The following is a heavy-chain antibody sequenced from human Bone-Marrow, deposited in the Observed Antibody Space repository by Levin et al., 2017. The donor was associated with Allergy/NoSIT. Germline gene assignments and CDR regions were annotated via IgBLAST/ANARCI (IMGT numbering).Heavy chain of an antibody. CDR3: ARHDPLNNWFDP. CDR2: MYYSGNT. V-gene: IGHV4-39*01. J-gene: IGHJ5*02. Sequence: SQTLSLTCTVSGGSISTTSYYWGWIRQSPGKGLEWIGSMYYSGNTYNNPSLKSRVTISVDMSKNQFSLKLTSVTAADTAISYCARHDPLNNWFDPWGQGRLVTVSS. CDR1: GGSISTTSYY.